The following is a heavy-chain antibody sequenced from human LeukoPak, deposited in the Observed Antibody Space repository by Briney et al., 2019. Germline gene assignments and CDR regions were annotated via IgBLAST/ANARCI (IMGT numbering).Heavy chain of an antibody. D-gene: IGHD5-24*01. CDR1: GFTFSSYA. V-gene: IGHV3-23*01. CDR3: ARVKVEMATIGWLDP. J-gene: IGHJ5*02. CDR2: ISGSGDGT. Sequence: GGSLRLSCAVSGFTFSSYAMSWVRQAPGKGLEWVSGISGSGDGTYYADSVKGRFTISRDNSKNTLYLQMNSLRADDTAVYYCARVKVEMATIGWLDPWGQGTLVTVSS.